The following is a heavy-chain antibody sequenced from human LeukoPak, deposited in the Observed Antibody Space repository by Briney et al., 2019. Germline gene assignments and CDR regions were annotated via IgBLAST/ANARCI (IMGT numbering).Heavy chain of an antibody. Sequence: GGSLRLSCAASGFTFSSYAMHWVRQASGKGLEWVAVISYDGSNKYYADSVKGRFTISRDNSKNTLYLQMNSLRAEDTAVYYCARDPYYYDSSGYLSSGFDYWGQGTLVTVSS. D-gene: IGHD3-22*01. CDR1: GFTFSSYA. V-gene: IGHV3-30-3*01. CDR3: ARDPYYYDSSGYLSSGFDY. CDR2: ISYDGSNK. J-gene: IGHJ4*02.